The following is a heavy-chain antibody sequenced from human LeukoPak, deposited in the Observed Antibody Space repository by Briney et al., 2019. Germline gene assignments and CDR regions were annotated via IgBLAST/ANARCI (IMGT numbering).Heavy chain of an antibody. CDR3: ARVRRPIVVVPAEFDY. CDR1: GGTFSSYA. V-gene: IGHV1-2*02. Sequence: GASVKVSCKASGGTFSSYAISWVRQAPGQGLEWMGWINPNSGGTNYAQKFQGRVTMTRDTSISTAYMELSRLRSDDTAVYYCARVRRPIVVVPAEFDYWGQGTLVTVSS. CDR2: INPNSGGT. J-gene: IGHJ4*02. D-gene: IGHD2-2*01.